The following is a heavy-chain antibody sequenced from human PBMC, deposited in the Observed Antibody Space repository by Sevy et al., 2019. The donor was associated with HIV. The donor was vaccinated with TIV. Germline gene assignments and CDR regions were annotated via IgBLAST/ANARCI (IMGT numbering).Heavy chain of an antibody. Sequence: GGSLRLSCAASGFPFSNFAMSWVRQAPGKGLEWVSTLIGGGSRTYYADSVTGRFIISRDNSRNTLYLQMNSLRAEDTAIDDCAKRRGQSGLSGGGGNYGMDVCGRGTTVTVSS. CDR2: LIGGGSRT. J-gene: IGHJ6*02. D-gene: IGHD2-8*02. CDR1: GFPFSNFA. CDR3: AKRRGQSGLSGGGGNYGMDV. V-gene: IGHV3-23*01.